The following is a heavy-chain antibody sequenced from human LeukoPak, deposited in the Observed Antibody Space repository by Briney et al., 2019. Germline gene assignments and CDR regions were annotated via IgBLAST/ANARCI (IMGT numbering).Heavy chain of an antibody. CDR3: ARGPYYGGNSARFDY. V-gene: IGHV3-33*01. CDR2: IWYDGSNK. CDR1: GFTFSSYG. D-gene: IGHD4-23*01. Sequence: GGSPRLSCAASGFTFSSYGMHWVRQAPGKGLERVGVIWYDGSNKYYADSVKGRFTISRDNAKNSLYLQMNSLRAEDTAVYYCARGPYYGGNSARFDYWGQGTLVTVSS. J-gene: IGHJ4*02.